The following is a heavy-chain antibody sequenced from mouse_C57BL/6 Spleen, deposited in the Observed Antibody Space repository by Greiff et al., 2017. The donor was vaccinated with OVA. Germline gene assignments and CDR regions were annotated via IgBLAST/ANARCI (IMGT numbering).Heavy chain of an antibody. CDR3: ASTTALKYFDV. V-gene: IGHV3-6*01. CDR1: GYSITSGYY. D-gene: IGHD1-2*01. Sequence: EVHLVESGPGLVKPSQSLSLTCSVTGYSITSGYYWNWIRQFPGNKLEWMGYISYDGSNNYNPSLKNRISITRDTSKNQFFLKLNSVTTEDTATYYCASTTALKYFDVWGTGTTVTVSS. J-gene: IGHJ1*03. CDR2: ISYDGSN.